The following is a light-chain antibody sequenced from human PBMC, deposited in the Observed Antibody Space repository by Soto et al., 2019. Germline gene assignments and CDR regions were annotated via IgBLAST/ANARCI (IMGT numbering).Light chain of an antibody. CDR1: SSDVGAYNY. CDR2: EVS. CDR3: CSFTSTTTYA. J-gene: IGLJ1*01. V-gene: IGLV2-14*01. Sequence: QSALTQPASVSGSLGQSITISCTGTSSDVGAYNYVSWYQQQPGKAPKLMISEVSNRPSGVSNRFSGSKSGNTASLIISGLQAEDEADYYCCSFTSTTTYAFGTGTTVTVL.